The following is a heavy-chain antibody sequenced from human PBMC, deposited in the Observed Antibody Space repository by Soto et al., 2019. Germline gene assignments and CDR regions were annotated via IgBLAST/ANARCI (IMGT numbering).Heavy chain of an antibody. CDR2: IWYDGSNK. CDR1: GFTFSSYG. D-gene: IGHD6-13*01. Sequence: QVQLVESGGGVVQPGRSLRLSCAASGFTFSSYGMHWVRQAPGKGLEWVAVIWYDGSNKYYADSVKGRFTISRDNSKNTLYLQMNRLRAEDTAVYYCARGIAAAGLDYWGQGTLVTVSS. V-gene: IGHV3-33*01. CDR3: ARGIAAAGLDY. J-gene: IGHJ4*02.